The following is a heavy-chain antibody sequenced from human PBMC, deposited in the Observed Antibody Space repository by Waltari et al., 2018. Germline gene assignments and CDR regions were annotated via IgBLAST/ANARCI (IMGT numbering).Heavy chain of an antibody. CDR3: ARANSGSIGTDP. J-gene: IGHJ5*02. V-gene: IGHV3-21*01. CDR2: ISSSSSYI. Sequence: EVQLVESGGGLVKPGGSLSLSCAASGFTFSRYSMTWVRQAPGKGLEWVSSISSSSSYIYYADSVKGRFTISRDNAKNSLYLQMNSLRAEDTAVYYCARANSGSIGTDPWGQGTLVTVSS. D-gene: IGHD1-26*01. CDR1: GFTFSRYS.